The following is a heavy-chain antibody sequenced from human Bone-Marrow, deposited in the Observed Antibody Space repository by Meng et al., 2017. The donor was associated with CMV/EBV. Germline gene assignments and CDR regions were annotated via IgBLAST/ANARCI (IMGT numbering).Heavy chain of an antibody. CDR1: GYTFTSYG. CDR2: ISAYNGNT. Sequence: ASVKVSCKASGYTFTSYGISWVRQAPGQGLEWMGWISAYNGNTNYAQKLQGRVTMTTDTSTSTAYMELRSLRSDDTAVYYCARLRYFDWSTHYYYGMDVCGQGTTVTVSS. J-gene: IGHJ6*02. V-gene: IGHV1-18*01. CDR3: ARLRYFDWSTHYYYGMDV. D-gene: IGHD3-9*01.